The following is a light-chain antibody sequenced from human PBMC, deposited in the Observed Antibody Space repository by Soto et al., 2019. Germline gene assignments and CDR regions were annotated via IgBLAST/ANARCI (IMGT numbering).Light chain of an antibody. J-gene: IGKJ1*01. CDR3: QQHNNWPPWT. CDR2: GAS. CDR1: QSVSSN. Sequence: IVMTQSPATLSVSPGERATLSCRASQSVSSNLAWYQQKPGQAPRLLIYGASTRATGIPARFSGSGSGTEFTLTISRLQSDDFAVYYCQQHNNWPPWTFXQGTKVDIK. V-gene: IGKV3-15*01.